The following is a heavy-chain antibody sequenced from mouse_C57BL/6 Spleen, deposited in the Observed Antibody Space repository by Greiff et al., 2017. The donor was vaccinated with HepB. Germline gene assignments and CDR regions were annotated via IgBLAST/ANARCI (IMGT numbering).Heavy chain of an antibody. CDR2: ISYDGSN. J-gene: IGHJ3*01. V-gene: IGHV3-6*01. CDR1: GYSITSGYY. Sequence: EVKLMESGPGLVKPSQSLSLTCSVTGYSITSGYYWNWIRQFPGNKLEWMGYISYDGSNNYNPSLKNRISITRDTSKNQFFLKLNSVTTEDTATYYCARGGDYWFAYWGQGTLVTVSA. CDR3: ARGGDYWFAY. D-gene: IGHD2-4*01.